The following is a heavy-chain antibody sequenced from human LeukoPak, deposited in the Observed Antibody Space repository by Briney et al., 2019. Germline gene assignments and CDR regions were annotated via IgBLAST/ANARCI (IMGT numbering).Heavy chain of an antibody. J-gene: IGHJ4*02. CDR3: ARAGPEYYYDSTYYFDY. Sequence: PGGSLRLSCAASGFTFDDYGMIWVRQAPGKGLEWVSYISSSGSTIYYADSVKGRFTISRDNAKNSLYLQMNSLRAEDTAVYYCARAGPEYYYDSTYYFDYWGQGTLVTVSS. V-gene: IGHV3-11*01. CDR1: GFTFDDYG. D-gene: IGHD3-22*01. CDR2: ISSSGSTI.